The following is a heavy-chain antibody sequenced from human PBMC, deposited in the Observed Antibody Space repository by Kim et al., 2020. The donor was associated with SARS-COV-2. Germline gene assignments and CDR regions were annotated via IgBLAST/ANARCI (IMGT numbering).Heavy chain of an antibody. D-gene: IGHD2-15*01. V-gene: IGHV3-23*01. CDR1: GFTFSNYA. Sequence: GGSLRLSCSASGFTFSNYAMTWVRQAPGKGLEWVSAISGSGGRTYYSDSVRGRFTITRDNSKTTLYLQVNSLRAEDTAFYYCAKHCCSGGSCYQLDYWGQGTLVTVSS. CDR2: ISGSGGRT. J-gene: IGHJ4*02. CDR3: AKHCCSGGSCYQLDY.